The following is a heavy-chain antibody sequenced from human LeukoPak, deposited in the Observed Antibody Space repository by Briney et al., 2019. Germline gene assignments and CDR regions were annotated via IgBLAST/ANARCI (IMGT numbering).Heavy chain of an antibody. CDR1: GGSFSGYY. CDR3: ARSRGWLQSHPLGY. V-gene: IGHV4-34*01. Sequence: SETLSLTCAVYGGSFSGYYWSWIRQPPGKGLEWIGEINHSGSTNYNPSLKSRVTISVDTSKNQFSLKLSSVTAADTAVYYCARSRGWLQSHPLGYWGQGTLVTVPS. J-gene: IGHJ4*02. D-gene: IGHD5-24*01. CDR2: INHSGST.